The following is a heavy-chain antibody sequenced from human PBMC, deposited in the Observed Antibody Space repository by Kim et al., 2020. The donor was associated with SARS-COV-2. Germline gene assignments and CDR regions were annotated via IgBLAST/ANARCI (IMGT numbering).Heavy chain of an antibody. CDR3: AKDGGDCSSTSCYLPLLCYGMVV. CDR1: GFTFSSYA. J-gene: IGHJ6*04. V-gene: IGHV3-23*03. Sequence: GGSLRLSCAASGFTFSSYAMSWVRQAPGKGLEWVSGIYSSGSSTYYADSVKGRFTISRANAKNTLYLQMNILRAEDTAVYYCAKDGGDCSSTSCYLPLLCYGMVVWGDGTPVTVSP. D-gene: IGHD2-2*03. CDR2: IYSSGSST.